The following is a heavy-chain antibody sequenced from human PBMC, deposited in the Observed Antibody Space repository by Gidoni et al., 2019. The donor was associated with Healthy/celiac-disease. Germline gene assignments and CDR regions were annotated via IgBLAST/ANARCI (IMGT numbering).Heavy chain of an antibody. CDR2: IYYSGST. V-gene: IGHV4-59*01. D-gene: IGHD2-15*01. CDR1: GGSISSYY. CDR3: ARGGRYCSGGSCYSDDAFDI. Sequence: QVQLQESGPGLVKPSETLSLTCTVSGGSISSYYWSWIRQPPGKGLEWIGYIYYSGSTNYNPSLKSRVTISVDTSKNQFSLKLSSVTAADTAVYYCARGGRYCSGGSCYSDDAFDIWGQGTMVTVSS. J-gene: IGHJ3*02.